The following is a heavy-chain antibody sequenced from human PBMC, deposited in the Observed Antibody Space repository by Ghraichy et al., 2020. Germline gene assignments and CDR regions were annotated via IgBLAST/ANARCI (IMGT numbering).Heavy chain of an antibody. V-gene: IGHV4-34*01. CDR1: GESFSGYY. J-gene: IGHJ4*02. Sequence: SQTLSLTCAVYGESFSGYYWSWIRQPPGKGLEWIGVIHHSGSTNYNPSLKSRVTISVDTSKNQFSLRVKSVTAADTAVYYCARDFDHWGRGTLVTVSS. CDR2: IHHSGST. CDR3: ARDFDH.